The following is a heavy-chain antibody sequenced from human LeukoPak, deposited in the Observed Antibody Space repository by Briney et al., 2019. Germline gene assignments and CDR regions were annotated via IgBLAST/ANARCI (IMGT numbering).Heavy chain of an antibody. D-gene: IGHD3-22*01. J-gene: IGHJ4*02. CDR3: ARDIVVVDSYHFDY. CDR1: GFTFRSYW. V-gene: IGHV3-74*01. CDR2: INSDGSST. Sequence: PGGSLRLSCAASGFTFRSYWMHWVRQAPGKGLVWVSRINSDGSSTSYADSVKGRFTISRDNAKNTLYLQMNSLRAEDTAVYYCARDIVVVDSYHFDYWGQGTLVTVRS.